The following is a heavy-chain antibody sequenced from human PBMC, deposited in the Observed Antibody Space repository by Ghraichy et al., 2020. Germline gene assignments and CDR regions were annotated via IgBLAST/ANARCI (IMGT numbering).Heavy chain of an antibody. V-gene: IGHV3-23*01. J-gene: IGHJ4*02. Sequence: GGSLRLSCAASGFTFSSYAMSWVRQAPGKGLEWVSAISGSGGSTYYADSVKGRFTISRDNSKNTLYLQMNSLRAEDTAVYYCAKDQEDIVVVVAATHFDYWGQGTLVTVSS. D-gene: IGHD2-15*01. CDR1: GFTFSSYA. CDR2: ISGSGGST. CDR3: AKDQEDIVVVVAATHFDY.